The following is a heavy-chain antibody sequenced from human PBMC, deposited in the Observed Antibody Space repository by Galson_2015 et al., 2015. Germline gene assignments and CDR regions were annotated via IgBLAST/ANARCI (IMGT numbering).Heavy chain of an antibody. D-gene: IGHD3-10*01. CDR3: ARGSVLLWFGCLDY. J-gene: IGHJ4*02. CDR2: ST. Sequence: STYYNPSLKSRVTISVDTSKNQFSLKLSSVTAADTAVYYCARGSVLLWFGCLDYWGQGTLVTVSS. V-gene: IGHV4-31*02.